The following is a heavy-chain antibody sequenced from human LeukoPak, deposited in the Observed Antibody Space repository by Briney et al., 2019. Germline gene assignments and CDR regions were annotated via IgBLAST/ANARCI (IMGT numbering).Heavy chain of an antibody. J-gene: IGHJ4*02. CDR2: ISSSGSTI. D-gene: IGHD2-21*02. CDR3: ARARGVVTAIRYFDY. CDR1: GFTFSSYS. V-gene: IGHV3-48*04. Sequence: GGSLRLSCAASGFTFSSYSMNWVRQAPGKGLEWVSYISSSGSTIYYADSVKGRFTISRDNAKNSLYLQMNSLRAEDTAVYYCARARGVVTAIRYFDYWGQGTLVTVSS.